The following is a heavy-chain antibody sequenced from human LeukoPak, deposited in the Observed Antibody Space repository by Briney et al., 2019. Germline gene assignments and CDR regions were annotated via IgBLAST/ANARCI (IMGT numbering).Heavy chain of an antibody. CDR3: ARATTASARDH. CDR2: LNQDADRE. CDR1: GFTFSSDE. Sequence: GGSLRLSCAASGFTFSSDEMNWVRQAPGKGLEWVASLNQDADREYYVDSVKGRFTISRDNAKNSLYLQMDSLRVEDTAVYYCARATTASARDHWGQGTLVTVSS. D-gene: IGHD1-14*01. J-gene: IGHJ4*02. V-gene: IGHV3-7*01.